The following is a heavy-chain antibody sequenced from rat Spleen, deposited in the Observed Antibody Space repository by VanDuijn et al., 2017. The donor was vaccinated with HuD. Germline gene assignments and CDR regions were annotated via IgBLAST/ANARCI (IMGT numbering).Heavy chain of an antibody. CDR2: INTDGNTT. CDR3: VRLDPETGTYFDY. V-gene: IGHV5-58*01. Sequence: EVQLVESGGGLVQPGRSLKLSCAASGFTFSSYWMYWIRQGPGKGLEWVSSINTDGNTTYYPDSVKGRFTISRDNAKSTLYLQMNSLRSEDTSTYYCVRLDPETGTYFDYWGQGVMVTVSS. J-gene: IGHJ2*01. D-gene: IGHD1-5*01. CDR1: GFTFSSYW.